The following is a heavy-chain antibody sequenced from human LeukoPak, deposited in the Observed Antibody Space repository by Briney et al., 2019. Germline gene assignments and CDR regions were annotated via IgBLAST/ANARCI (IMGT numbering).Heavy chain of an antibody. CDR1: GSSISNCY. V-gene: IGHV4-59*01. CDR3: ARVTATTGIRYFDY. D-gene: IGHD6-13*01. CDR2: IYYSGSA. J-gene: IGHJ4*02. Sequence: SETLSLTCTVSGSSISNCYWSWIWQPPGKGLEWIGYIYYSGSANHNPSLKSRVTISVDTSKNQFSLKLSSVTAADTAVYYCARVTATTGIRYFDYWGQGTLVTVSS.